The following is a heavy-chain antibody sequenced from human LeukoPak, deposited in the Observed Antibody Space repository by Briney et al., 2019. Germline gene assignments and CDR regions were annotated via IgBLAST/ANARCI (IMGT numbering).Heavy chain of an antibody. V-gene: IGHV4-39*01. Sequence: SETLSLTCTVSGGSISSSSYYWGWIRQPPGKGLEWIGSIYYSGSTYYNPSLKSRVTISVDTSKNQVSLKRSSVAAADTAVYYCASGRSSTSGQFDYWGQGTLVTVSS. CDR1: GGSISSSSYY. J-gene: IGHJ4*02. CDR3: ASGRSSTSGQFDY. CDR2: IYYSGST. D-gene: IGHD2-2*01.